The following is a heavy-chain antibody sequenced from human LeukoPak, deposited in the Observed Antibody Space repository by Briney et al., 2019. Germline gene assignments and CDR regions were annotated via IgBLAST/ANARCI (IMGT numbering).Heavy chain of an antibody. D-gene: IGHD6-13*01. V-gene: IGHV1-46*01. J-gene: IGHJ5*02. CDR1: GYTFTSYY. CDR2: INPSGGST. Sequence: GASVKVSCKASGYTFTSYYMHWVRQAPGQGLEWMGIINPSGGSTSYAQKFQGRVTMTRDTSTSTVYMELSSLRSEDTAVYYCARRVREFAIIAAAGKSWFDPWGQGTLVTVSS. CDR3: ARRVREFAIIAAAGKSWFDP.